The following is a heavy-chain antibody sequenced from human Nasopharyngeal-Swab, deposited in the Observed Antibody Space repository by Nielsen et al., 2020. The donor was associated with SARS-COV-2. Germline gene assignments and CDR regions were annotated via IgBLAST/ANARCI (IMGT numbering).Heavy chain of an antibody. D-gene: IGHD6-13*01. Sequence: VRQMPGKGLEWVSAISGSGGSTYYADSVKGRFTISRDNSKNTLYLQMNSLRAEDTAVYYCARLSSAAAGDNWFDPWGQGTLVTVSS. J-gene: IGHJ5*02. CDR2: ISGSGGST. V-gene: IGHV3-23*01. CDR3: ARLSSAAAGDNWFDP.